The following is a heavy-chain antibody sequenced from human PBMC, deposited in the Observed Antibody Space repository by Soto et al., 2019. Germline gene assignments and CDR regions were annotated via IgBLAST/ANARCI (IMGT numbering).Heavy chain of an antibody. CDR2: ISSSSSYI. D-gene: IGHD2-2*01. J-gene: IGHJ6*02. Sequence: GGSLRLSCAASGFTFSSYSMNWVRQAPGKGLEWVSSISSSSSYIYYADSVKGRFTISRDNAKNSLYLQMNSLRVEDTAVYYCARVRGIVVVPAARGCYYYGMDVWCHRTTVTGSS. CDR1: GFTFSSYS. V-gene: IGHV3-21*01. CDR3: ARVRGIVVVPAARGCYYYGMDV.